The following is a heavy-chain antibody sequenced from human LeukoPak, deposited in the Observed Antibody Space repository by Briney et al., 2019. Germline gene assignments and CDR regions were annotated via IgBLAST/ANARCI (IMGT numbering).Heavy chain of an antibody. CDR1: GFTFSSYG. J-gene: IGHJ4*02. Sequence: PGGSLRLSCAASGFTFSSYGMHWVRQAPGKGLEWVAVVSYDGSKYYADSVKGRFTISKDNAKNTVYLQMNSLRAEDTAVYYCVSFYETYWGRGTLVTVSS. CDR3: VSFYETY. D-gene: IGHD2/OR15-2a*01. CDR2: VSYDGSK. V-gene: IGHV3-30*03.